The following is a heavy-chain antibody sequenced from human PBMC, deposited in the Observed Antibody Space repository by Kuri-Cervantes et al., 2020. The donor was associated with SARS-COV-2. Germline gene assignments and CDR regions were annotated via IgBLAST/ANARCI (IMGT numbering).Heavy chain of an antibody. CDR1: GGSFSGYY. V-gene: IGHV4-34*01. Sequence: SQTLSLTCAVYGGSFSGYYWSWIRQPPGKGLEWIGEINHSGSTNYNPSLKSRVTISVDTSKNQFSLKLSSVTAADTAVYYCARVRSYYYGMDVWGQGTTVTVSS. CDR2: INHSGST. CDR3: ARVRSYYYGMDV. D-gene: IGHD1-14*01. J-gene: IGHJ6*02.